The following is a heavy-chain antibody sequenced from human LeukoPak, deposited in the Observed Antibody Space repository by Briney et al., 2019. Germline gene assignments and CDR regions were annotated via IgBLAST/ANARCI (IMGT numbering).Heavy chain of an antibody. CDR1: GGSISSSSYY. D-gene: IGHD4-17*01. J-gene: IGHJ4*02. V-gene: IGHV4-61*05. CDR2: IYYSGST. Sequence: PSETLSLTCTVSGGSISSSSYYWGWIRQPPGKGLEWIGYIYYSGSTNYNPSLKSRVTISVDTSKNQFSLKLSSVTAADTAVYYCASLNYGDSVDYWGQGTLVTVSS. CDR3: ASLNYGDSVDY.